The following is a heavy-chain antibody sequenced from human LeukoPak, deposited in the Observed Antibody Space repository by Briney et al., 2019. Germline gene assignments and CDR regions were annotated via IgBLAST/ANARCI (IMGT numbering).Heavy chain of an antibody. CDR2: ISGSSGII. CDR3: ARDGRDFDY. Sequence: PGGSLRLSCAASGFTFNTYTMNWVRQAPGKGLEWVSYISGSSGIIDYADSVKGRFTISRDNAKNSLYLQMNSLRAEDTAVYYCARDGRDFDYWGQGTLVTVSS. D-gene: IGHD1-26*01. V-gene: IGHV3-48*04. J-gene: IGHJ4*02. CDR1: GFTFNTYT.